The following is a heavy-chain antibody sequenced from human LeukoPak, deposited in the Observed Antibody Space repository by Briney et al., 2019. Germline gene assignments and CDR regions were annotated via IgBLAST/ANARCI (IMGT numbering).Heavy chain of an antibody. D-gene: IGHD5-18*01. CDR1: GFTFSSYA. Sequence: GGSLRLSCAASGFTFSSYAMSWVRQAPGKGLEWVSAISGSGGSTYYTDSVKGRFTISRDNSKNTLYLRMNSLRAEDTAVYYCAKAVDTAMVRGAFDIWGQGTMVTVSS. V-gene: IGHV3-23*01. CDR3: AKAVDTAMVRGAFDI. J-gene: IGHJ3*02. CDR2: ISGSGGST.